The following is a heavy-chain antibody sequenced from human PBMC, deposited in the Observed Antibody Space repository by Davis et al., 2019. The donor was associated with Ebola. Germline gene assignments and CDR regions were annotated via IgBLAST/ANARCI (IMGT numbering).Heavy chain of an antibody. J-gene: IGHJ5*01. V-gene: IGHV4-59*08. CDR2: IYYIGRT. CDR3: ARFKGLDSSSWFDS. CDR1: GGSISPYY. Sequence: SETLSLTCTVSGGSISPYYWSWIRQTPGKGLEWIGYIYYIGRTNYNASLKSRVTISVDTSKKQVSLKLSSVTAADTAVYYCARFKGLDSSSWFDSWGQGTLVTVSS. D-gene: IGHD6-13*01.